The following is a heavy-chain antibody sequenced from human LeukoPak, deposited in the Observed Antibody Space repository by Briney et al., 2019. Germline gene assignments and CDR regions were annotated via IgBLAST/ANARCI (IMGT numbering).Heavy chain of an antibody. J-gene: IGHJ4*02. CDR3: ARERQNKDFWSGGDY. V-gene: IGHV3-11*04. D-gene: IGHD3-3*01. Sequence: GGSLRLSCVASGFKFSDSYMNWIRQAPGKGLEWISYITTSGSTMYYADSVKGRFTVSRDNAKNSLYLQMNSLRAEDTAVYYCARERQNKDFWSGGDYWGQGTLVTVSS. CDR2: ITTSGSTM. CDR1: GFKFSDSY.